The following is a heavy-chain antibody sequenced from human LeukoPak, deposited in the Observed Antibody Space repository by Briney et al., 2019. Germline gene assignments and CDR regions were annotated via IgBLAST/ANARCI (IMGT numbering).Heavy chain of an antibody. J-gene: IGHJ5*01. CDR3: ARGGYSYGYDS. CDR2: INPNSGVT. Sequence: GASVTVSFKASGYTFTGYYMRWVRQAPGLGLEWMGWINPNSGVTKYAQNFQGWVTMTRDTSITTVFMELSRLRSDDTAVYYCARGGYSYGYDSWGQGTLVTVSS. D-gene: IGHD5-18*01. V-gene: IGHV1-2*04. CDR1: GYTFTGYY.